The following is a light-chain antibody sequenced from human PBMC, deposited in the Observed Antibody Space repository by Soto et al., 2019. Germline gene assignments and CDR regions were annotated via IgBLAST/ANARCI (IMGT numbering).Light chain of an antibody. CDR3: QQSYSTPYT. CDR2: KAS. Sequence: DIQMTQSPSTLSASVGDRVTITCRASQNISRWLAWYQQKPGKAPKPLIYKASSLESGVPSKFSGSGSGTDFTLTISSLQPEDFATYYCQQSYSTPYTFGPGTKVDIK. CDR1: QNISRW. V-gene: IGKV1-5*03. J-gene: IGKJ3*01.